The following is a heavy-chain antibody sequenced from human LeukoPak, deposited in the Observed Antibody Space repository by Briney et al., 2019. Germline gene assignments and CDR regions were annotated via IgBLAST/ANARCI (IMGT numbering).Heavy chain of an antibody. CDR3: ARESHDSSGYYQPPLDY. D-gene: IGHD3-22*01. J-gene: IGHJ4*02. CDR2: IYHGGST. Sequence: SETLSLTCTVSGYSISSGYYWGWIRQSPGKGLEWIGSIYHGGSTYYNPSLRSRVIVSVDTSKNQFSLKLSSVTAADTAVYYCARESHDSSGYYQPPLDYWGQGTLVTVSS. CDR1: GYSISSGYY. V-gene: IGHV4-38-2*02.